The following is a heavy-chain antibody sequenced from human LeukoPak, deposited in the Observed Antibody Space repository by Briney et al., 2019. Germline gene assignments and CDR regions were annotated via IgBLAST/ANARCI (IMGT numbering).Heavy chain of an antibody. Sequence: SLRXSCAASGFTFSSYAMHWVRQAPGKGLEWVAVISYDGSNKYYADSVKGRFTISRDNSKNTLYLQMNSLRAEDTAVYYCARAYYYDSSGYYSFLGYWGQGTLVTVSS. CDR1: GFTFSSYA. V-gene: IGHV3-30-3*01. CDR2: ISYDGSNK. D-gene: IGHD3-22*01. CDR3: ARAYYYDSSGYYSFLGY. J-gene: IGHJ4*02.